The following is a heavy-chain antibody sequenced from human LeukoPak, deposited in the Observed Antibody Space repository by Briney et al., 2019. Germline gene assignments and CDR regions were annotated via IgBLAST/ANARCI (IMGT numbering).Heavy chain of an antibody. J-gene: IGHJ5*02. V-gene: IGHV1-46*01. CDR3: AREELRSWFDP. D-gene: IGHD1-7*01. Sequence: WASVKVSCKASGYTFTTNYIHWVRQAPGQGLEWMGIINPSGGSTTYAQKFQGRVTMTRDTSTSTVYMELSSLRSEDTAVYYCAREELRSWFDPWGQGALVTVSS. CDR1: GYTFTTNY. CDR2: INPSGGST.